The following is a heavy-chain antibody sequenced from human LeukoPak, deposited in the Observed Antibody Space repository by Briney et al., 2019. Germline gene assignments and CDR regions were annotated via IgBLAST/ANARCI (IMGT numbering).Heavy chain of an antibody. CDR3: ARMANYYYYYMDV. D-gene: IGHD5-24*01. V-gene: IGHV4-59*01. Sequence: SQTLSLTCTVSGGSISSYYWSWIRQPPGKGLEWIGYIYYSGSTNYNPSLKSRVTISVDTSKNQFSLKLSSVTAADTAVYYCARMANYYYYYMDVWGKGTTVTVSS. J-gene: IGHJ6*03. CDR2: IYYSGST. CDR1: GGSISSYY.